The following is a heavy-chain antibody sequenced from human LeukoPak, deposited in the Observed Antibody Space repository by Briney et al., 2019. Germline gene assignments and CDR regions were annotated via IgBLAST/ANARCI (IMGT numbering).Heavy chain of an antibody. CDR3: ARDDYLFDY. V-gene: IGHV4-59*01. J-gene: IGHJ4*02. CDR1: GGSITNYC. Sequence: SETLSLICTVSGGSITNYCWSWIRRPPGKGLEWIGDISYSGSTNYNPSLKSRVTVSLDMSKNQFSLNLSSVTAADTAVYYCARDDYLFDYWGRGTQVTVSS. CDR2: ISYSGST. D-gene: IGHD4-11*01.